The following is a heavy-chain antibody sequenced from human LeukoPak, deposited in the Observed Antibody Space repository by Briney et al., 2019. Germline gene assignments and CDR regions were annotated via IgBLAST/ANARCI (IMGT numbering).Heavy chain of an antibody. CDR1: GYTFTSYA. V-gene: IGHV1-3*03. CDR3: ARSAGIFGSGYGAFDI. D-gene: IGHD3-22*01. Sequence: ASVKVSCKASGYTFTSYAMHWVRQAPGQRLEWMGWINAGNGNTKYSQEFQGRVTITRDTSASTAYMELSSLRSEDMAVYYCARSAGIFGSGYGAFDIWGQGTMVTVSS. CDR2: INAGNGNT. J-gene: IGHJ3*02.